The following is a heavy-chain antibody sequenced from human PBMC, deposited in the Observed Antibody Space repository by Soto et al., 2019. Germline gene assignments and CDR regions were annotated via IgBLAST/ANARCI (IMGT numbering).Heavy chain of an antibody. Sequence: GGSLRLSCAASEFTFSSYGMNWVRQAPGKGLEWVSSISSSSSYIYYADSVKGRLTISRDNAKNSLYLQMNSLRAEDTAVYYCARVGGWYPISYYYCMDVWGQGTTVTVSS. J-gene: IGHJ6*02. D-gene: IGHD6-19*01. V-gene: IGHV3-21*01. CDR1: EFTFSSYG. CDR2: ISSSSSYI. CDR3: ARVGGWYPISYYYCMDV.